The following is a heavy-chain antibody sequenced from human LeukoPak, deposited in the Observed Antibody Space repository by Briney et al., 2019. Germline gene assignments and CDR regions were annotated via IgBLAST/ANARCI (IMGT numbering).Heavy chain of an antibody. V-gene: IGHV3-30*02. D-gene: IGHD5-24*01. J-gene: IGHJ4*02. CDR2: IRYDGSNK. Sequence: GGSLRLSCAASGFTFSSYEMNWVRQAPGKGLEWVAFIRYDGSNKYYADSVKGRFTISRDNSKNTLYLQMNSLRAEDTAVYYCAKDLSRDGFALGYWGQGTLVTVSS. CDR1: GFTFSSYE. CDR3: AKDLSRDGFALGY.